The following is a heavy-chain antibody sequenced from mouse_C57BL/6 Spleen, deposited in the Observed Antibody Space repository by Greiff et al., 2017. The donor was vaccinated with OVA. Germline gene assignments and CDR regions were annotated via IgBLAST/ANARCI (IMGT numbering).Heavy chain of an antibody. CDR1: GFTFSSYA. Sequence: EVKLMESGAGLVKPGGSLKLSCAASGFTFSSYAMSWVRQTPEKRLEWVAYISSGGDYIYYADTVKGRFTISRDNARNTLYLQMSSLKSEDTAMYYCTREKGSSYAYFDYWGQGTTLTVSS. J-gene: IGHJ2*01. D-gene: IGHD1-1*01. CDR2: ISSGGDYI. V-gene: IGHV5-9-1*02. CDR3: TREKGSSYAYFDY.